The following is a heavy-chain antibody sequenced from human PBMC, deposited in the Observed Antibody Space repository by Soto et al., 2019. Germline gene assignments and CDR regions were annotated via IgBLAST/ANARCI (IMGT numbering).Heavy chain of an antibody. V-gene: IGHV1-46*01. CDR3: ARNFGELLPDYYYGMDV. CDR2: INPSGGST. CDR1: GYTFTSYF. Sequence: ASVKVSCKASGYTFTSYFMHWLRLAPGQGLEWMGIINPSGGSTSYAQRFQGRVTMTRDTSTSTVYMELSSLRSEDTAVYYCARNFGELLPDYYYGMDVWGQGTTVTVSS. J-gene: IGHJ6*02. D-gene: IGHD3-10*01.